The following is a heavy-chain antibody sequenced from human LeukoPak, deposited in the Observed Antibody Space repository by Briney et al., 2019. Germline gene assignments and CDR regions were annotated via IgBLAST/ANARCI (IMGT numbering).Heavy chain of an antibody. J-gene: IGHJ4*02. CDR1: GFTFGIYA. V-gene: IGHV3-23*01. CDR3: AKTTTGYSSGRYPGWPVDF. Sequence: GGSLRLSCAASGFTFGIYAMSWVRQAPGKGLEWVSAVIGSGGGTYYADSGKCRFTISRDNSKDTVDLQMNSLRAADTAVYYCAKTTTGYSSGRYPGWPVDFWGQGTLVTVSS. D-gene: IGHD6-19*01. CDR2: VIGSGGGT.